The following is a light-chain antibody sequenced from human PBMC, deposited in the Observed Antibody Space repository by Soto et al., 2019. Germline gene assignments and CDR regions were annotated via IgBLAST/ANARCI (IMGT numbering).Light chain of an antibody. CDR2: DAS. CDR1: QSVSSY. Sequence: EIVLTQSPATLALSPGERATLSCRASQSVSSYLAWYQQKPGQAPRLLIYDASKRATGIPSRFSGSGSGTDFTLTIISLEPEDYAIYYWQQRTNWLTFGGGTKVEIK. CDR3: QQRTNWLT. V-gene: IGKV3-11*01. J-gene: IGKJ4*01.